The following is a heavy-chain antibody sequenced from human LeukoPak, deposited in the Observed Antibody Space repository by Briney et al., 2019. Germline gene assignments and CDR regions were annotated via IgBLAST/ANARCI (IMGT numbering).Heavy chain of an antibody. CDR3: ARGSMTTVTGEYYYYGMDV. D-gene: IGHD4-11*01. V-gene: IGHV1-69*13. CDR2: IIPIFGTA. J-gene: IGHJ6*02. CDR1: GGTLSSYA. Sequence: ASVKVSCKASGGTLSSYAISWVRQAPGQGLEWMGGIIPIFGTANYAQKFQGRVTITADESTSTAYMGLSSLRSEDTAVYYCARGSMTTVTGEYYYYGMDVWGQGTTVTVSS.